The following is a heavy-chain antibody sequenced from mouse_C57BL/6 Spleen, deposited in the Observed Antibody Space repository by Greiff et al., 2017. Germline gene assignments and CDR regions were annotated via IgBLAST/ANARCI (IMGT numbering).Heavy chain of an antibody. Sequence: VQRVESGAELARPGASVKLSCKASGYTFTSYGISWVKQRTGPGLEWIGEIYPRSGNTYYNEKFKGKATLTADKSSSTAYMELRSLTSEDSAVYFCARGYDGLYYFDYWGQGTTLTVSS. CDR3: ARGYDGLYYFDY. CDR2: IYPRSGNT. D-gene: IGHD2-3*01. CDR1: GYTFTSYG. V-gene: IGHV1-81*01. J-gene: IGHJ2*01.